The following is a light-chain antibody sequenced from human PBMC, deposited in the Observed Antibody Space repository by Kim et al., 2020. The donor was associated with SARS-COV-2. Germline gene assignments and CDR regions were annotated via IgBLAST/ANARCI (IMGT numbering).Light chain of an antibody. CDR3: GTWDSNLSAFV. J-gene: IGLJ1*01. CDR1: SSNIGNNY. V-gene: IGLV1-51*01. Sequence: GQKVTISCSGSSSNIGNNYVSWYQQLPGTTPKLLIYDNNKRPSGIPDRFSGSKSGTSATLGITGLQTGDEADYYCGTWDSNLSAFVFGTGTKVTVL. CDR2: DNN.